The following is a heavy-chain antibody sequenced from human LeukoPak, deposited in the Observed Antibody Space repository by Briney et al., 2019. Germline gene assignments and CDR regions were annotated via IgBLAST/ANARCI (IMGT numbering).Heavy chain of an antibody. J-gene: IGHJ4*02. V-gene: IGHV3-23*01. Sequence: GGSLRLSCEASGFTFSSYGMSWVRQAPGKGLEWVSAISGSGGTTYYADSVRGRFIISRDNSKSTLYFQMNSLRGEDTAIYYCAKRSPYNSSSYYLDFWGQGTLVTVSS. CDR3: AKRSPYNSSSYYLDF. D-gene: IGHD6-6*01. CDR2: ISGSGGTT. CDR1: GFTFSSYG.